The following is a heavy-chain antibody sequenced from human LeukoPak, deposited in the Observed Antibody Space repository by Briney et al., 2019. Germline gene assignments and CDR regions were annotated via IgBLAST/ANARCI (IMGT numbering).Heavy chain of an antibody. J-gene: IGHJ6*03. CDR1: GGTFSSYA. CDR3: ARGSPGLSYYYYMDV. V-gene: IGHV1-69*05. D-gene: IGHD3-10*01. Sequence: GASVKVSCKASGGTFSSYAISWVRQAPGQGLEWMGGIIPIFGTANYAQKFQGRVTITTDESTSTAYMELSSLRSEDTAVYYCARGSPGLSYYYYMDVWGKGTTVTVSS. CDR2: IIPIFGTA.